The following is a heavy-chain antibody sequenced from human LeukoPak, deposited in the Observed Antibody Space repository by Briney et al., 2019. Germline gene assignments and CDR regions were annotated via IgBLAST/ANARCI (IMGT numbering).Heavy chain of an antibody. D-gene: IGHD5-12*01. CDR2: IIPIFGTA. CDR3: ASENSGYDSWYFDL. J-gene: IGHJ2*01. CDR1: GGTFSSYA. V-gene: IGHV1-69*13. Sequence: SVKVSCKASGGTFSSYAISWVRQAPGQGLEWMGGIIPIFGTANYAQKFQGRVTITADESTSTAYMELSSLRSEDTAVYYCASENSGYDSWYFDLWGRGTLLTVSS.